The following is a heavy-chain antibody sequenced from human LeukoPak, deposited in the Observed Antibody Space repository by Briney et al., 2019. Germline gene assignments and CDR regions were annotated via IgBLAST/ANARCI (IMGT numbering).Heavy chain of an antibody. Sequence: GASVKVSCKASGYTFTSYGISWVRQAPGQGLEWMGWISAYNGNTNYAQKLQGRVTMTTDTSTSTAYMELRSLRSDDTAVYYCARDSIPGIVGTKGYFDYWGQGTLVTVSS. CDR2: ISAYNGNT. D-gene: IGHD1-26*01. J-gene: IGHJ4*02. V-gene: IGHV1-18*01. CDR1: GYTFTSYG. CDR3: ARDSIPGIVGTKGYFDY.